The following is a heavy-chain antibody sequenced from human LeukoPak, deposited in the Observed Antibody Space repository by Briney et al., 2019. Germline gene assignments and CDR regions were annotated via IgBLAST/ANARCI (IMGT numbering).Heavy chain of an antibody. J-gene: IGHJ4*02. CDR2: ISGSSSYI. D-gene: IGHD6-13*01. CDR1: GFTFSSYA. V-gene: IGHV3-21*01. CDR3: ARGGHFSSSWYVSYY. Sequence: GGSLRLSCPATGFTFSSYAMSWVRQAPGKGLEWVSFISGSSSYIYYADSVKGRFTISRDNAKNSLYLQVNSLRAEDTAVYYCARGGHFSSSWYVSYYWGQGTLVTVSS.